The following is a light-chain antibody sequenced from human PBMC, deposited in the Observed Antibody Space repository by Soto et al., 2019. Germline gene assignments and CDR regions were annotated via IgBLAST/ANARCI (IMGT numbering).Light chain of an antibody. J-gene: IGLJ1*01. CDR1: SSNIGINT. CDR2: GNN. V-gene: IGLV1-44*01. Sequence: QSVLTQPPSASGTPGQTITISCSGGSSNIGINTVSWYEHLPGTAPRLLIYGNNQRPSGVPDRFSGSKSGTSASLAISGLQSEDEADYYCAAWDDSLIGYVFGTGTKVTVL. CDR3: AAWDDSLIGYV.